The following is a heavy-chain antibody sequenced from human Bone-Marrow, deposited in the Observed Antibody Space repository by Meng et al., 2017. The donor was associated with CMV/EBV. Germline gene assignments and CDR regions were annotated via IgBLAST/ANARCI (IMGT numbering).Heavy chain of an antibody. CDR2: IGTAGDT. D-gene: IGHD6-19*01. Sequence: GGSLRLSCAASGFTFDDYARHWVRQAPGKGLEWVSAIGTAGDTYYPGSVKGRFTISRENAKNSLYLQMNSLRAGDTAVYYCARGWSSGWPYYYYGKDVWGQRTTVVASS. CDR1: GFTFDDYA. V-gene: IGHV3-13*01. J-gene: IGHJ6*02. CDR3: ARGWSSGWPYYYYGKDV.